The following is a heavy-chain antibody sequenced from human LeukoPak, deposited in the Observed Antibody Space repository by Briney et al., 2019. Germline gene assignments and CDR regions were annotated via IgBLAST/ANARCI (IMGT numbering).Heavy chain of an antibody. CDR3: ARDLMITFGGVRNWFDP. V-gene: IGHV4-34*01. Sequence: KPSETLSLTCAVYGGSFSGYYWSWIRQPPGKGLEWIGEINHSGSTNYNPSLKSRVTISVDTSKNQFSLKLSSVTAADTAVYYCARDLMITFGGVRNWFDPWGQGTLVTVSS. D-gene: IGHD3-16*01. J-gene: IGHJ5*02. CDR2: INHSGST. CDR1: GGSFSGYY.